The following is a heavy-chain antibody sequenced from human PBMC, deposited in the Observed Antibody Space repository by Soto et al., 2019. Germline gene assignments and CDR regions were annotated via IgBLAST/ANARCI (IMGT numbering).Heavy chain of an antibody. J-gene: IGHJ4*02. D-gene: IGHD3-22*01. CDR2: IVVGNTNT. V-gene: IGHV1-58*01. CDR3: AAKVAYFDGSGDYWP. CDR1: GFTFTSSA. Sequence: ASVKVSCKASGFTFTSSAVQWARQARGQRLEWIGWIVVGNTNTNYAQKFQERVTITRDMSTSTAYMELSSLRSEDTAVYYCAAKVAYFDGSGDYWPWGQGTLVNVPQ.